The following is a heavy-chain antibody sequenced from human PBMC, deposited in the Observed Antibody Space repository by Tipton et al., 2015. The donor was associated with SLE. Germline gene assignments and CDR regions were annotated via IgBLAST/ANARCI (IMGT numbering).Heavy chain of an antibody. Sequence: TLSLTCTVSGGSISSYYWSWIRQPPGKGLEWIGYIYYSGSTNYNPSLESRVTISVDTSKNQFSLKLSSVTAADTAVYYCARDLSILWKGAFDIWGQGTMVTVSS. CDR3: ARDLSILWKGAFDI. CDR1: GGSISSYY. V-gene: IGHV4-59*01. J-gene: IGHJ3*02. CDR2: IYYSGST. D-gene: IGHD2-21*01.